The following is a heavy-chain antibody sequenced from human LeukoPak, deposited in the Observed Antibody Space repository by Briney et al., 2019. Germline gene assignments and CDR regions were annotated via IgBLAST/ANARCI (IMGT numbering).Heavy chain of an antibody. CDR1: GFTFSSYA. J-gene: IGHJ4*02. CDR3: AKDLEDIVVVPAALLFDY. D-gene: IGHD2-2*01. V-gene: IGHV3-23*01. Sequence: GGSLGLSCAASGFTFSSYAMSWVRQAPGKGLEWVSGISGSGGSTNYADSVKGRFTISRDNCKNTLYLQMNSLRAEDTAVYYCAKDLEDIVVVPAALLFDYWGQGTLVTVSS. CDR2: ISGSGGST.